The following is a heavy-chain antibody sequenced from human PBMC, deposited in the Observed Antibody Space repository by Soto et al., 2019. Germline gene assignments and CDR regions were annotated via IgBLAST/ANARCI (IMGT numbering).Heavy chain of an antibody. D-gene: IGHD3-10*01. CDR1: GGSISSSNW. CDR3: ARSYFGADY. V-gene: IGHV4-4*02. CDR2: IYHGGST. J-gene: IGHJ4*02. Sequence: QVQLQESGPGLVKPSGTLSLTCTVSGGSISSSNWWNWVRQPPGKGLEWIGEIYHGGSTNYNPSLKSRGTISVDKSKNQFSLKLTSVTAADTAVYYCARSYFGADYWGQGALVTVSS.